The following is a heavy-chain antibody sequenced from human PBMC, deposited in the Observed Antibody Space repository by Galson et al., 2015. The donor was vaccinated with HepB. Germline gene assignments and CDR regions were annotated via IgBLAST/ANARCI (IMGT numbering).Heavy chain of an antibody. CDR1: GYSFSNYW. D-gene: IGHD1-1*01. CDR2: IYPGDSDT. V-gene: IGHV5-51*01. CDR3: ARRGTTGTTLGPNLVDY. J-gene: IGHJ4*02. Sequence: QSGAEVKKPGESLKISCKGSGYSFSNYWIGWVRQMPGKGLEWMAIIYPGDSDTTYSPSFQGQVTISADKSISTAYLQWSSLKASDTAMYYCARRGTTGTTLGPNLVDYWGQGTLVTVSS.